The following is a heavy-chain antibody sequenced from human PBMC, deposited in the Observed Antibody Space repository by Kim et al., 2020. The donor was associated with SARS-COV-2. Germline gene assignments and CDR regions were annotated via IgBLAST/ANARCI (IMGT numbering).Heavy chain of an antibody. CDR2: INHSGST. D-gene: IGHD3-10*01. J-gene: IGHJ6*02. Sequence: SETLSLTCAVYGGSFSGYYWSWIRQPPGKGLEWIGEINHSGSTNYNPSLKSRVTISVDTSKNQFSLKLSSVTAADTAVYYCARVVLWFGGYYYGMDVWGQGTTVTVSS. CDR3: ARVVLWFGGYYYGMDV. CDR1: GGSFSGYY. V-gene: IGHV4-34*01.